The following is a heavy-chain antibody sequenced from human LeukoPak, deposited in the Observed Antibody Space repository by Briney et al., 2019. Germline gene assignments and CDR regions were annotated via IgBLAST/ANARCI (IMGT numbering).Heavy chain of an antibody. CDR1: GFTFSDYY. D-gene: IGHD2-15*01. Sequence: PGGSLRLSCAASGFTFSDYYMSWIRQAPGKGLEWVSYISSSGSTIYYADSVKGRLTISRDNAKNSLYLQMNSLRAEDTAVYYCASYCSGGSCYSDLRVTNDYWGQGTLVTVSS. V-gene: IGHV3-11*01. CDR2: ISSSGSTI. CDR3: ASYCSGGSCYSDLRVTNDY. J-gene: IGHJ4*02.